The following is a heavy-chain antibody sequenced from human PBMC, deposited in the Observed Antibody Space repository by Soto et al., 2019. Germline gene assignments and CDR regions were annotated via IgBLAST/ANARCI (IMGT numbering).Heavy chain of an antibody. Sequence: SVKVSCKSSGYTFTSYGISWVRQAPGQGLEWMGWISAYNGNTNYAQKLQGRVTMTTDTSTSTAYMELRSLRSDDTAVYYCAIIVVVPGWFDPWGQGTLVTVSS. J-gene: IGHJ5*02. CDR1: GYTFTSYG. D-gene: IGHD2-2*01. V-gene: IGHV1-18*04. CDR3: AIIVVVPGWFDP. CDR2: ISAYNGNT.